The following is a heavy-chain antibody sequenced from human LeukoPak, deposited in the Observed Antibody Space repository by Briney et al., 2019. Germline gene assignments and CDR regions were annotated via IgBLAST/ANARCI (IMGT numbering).Heavy chain of an antibody. J-gene: IGHJ4*02. V-gene: IGHV3-30*18. D-gene: IGHD1-7*01. CDR2: ISYDGSNK. CDR1: GFSFSSYG. CDR3: AKDREGTTFDN. Sequence: GGSLRLSCAASGFSFSSYGMHWVRQAPGKGLEWVAVISYDGSNKYYADSVKGRFTISRDNSKNTVYLQMNSLRAEDTAVYYCAKDREGTTFDNWGQGTLVTVSS.